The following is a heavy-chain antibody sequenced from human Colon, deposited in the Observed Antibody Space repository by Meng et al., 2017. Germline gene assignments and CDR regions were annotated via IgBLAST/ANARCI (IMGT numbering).Heavy chain of an antibody. CDR1: DAAISSSTYY. V-gene: IGHV4-39*06. CDR3: ARDHGASNWFYF. D-gene: IGHD4-17*01. CDR2: ISYTGTT. J-gene: IGHJ5*01. Sequence: RQHLQWPGQGLVQPSETLSLICTVSDAAISSSTYYWGWIRQPPGKGLEWIGTISYTGTTYYNPSLKSRVTMSVDTSKNQFSLKLSSVTAADTAVYYCARDHGASNWFYFWGQGTLVTVSS.